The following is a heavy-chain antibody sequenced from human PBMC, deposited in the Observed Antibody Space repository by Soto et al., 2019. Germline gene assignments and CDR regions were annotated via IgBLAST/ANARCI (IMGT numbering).Heavy chain of an antibody. CDR2: IGPESGAT. CDR3: GRGRSGQIVVFY. D-gene: IGHD1-26*01. V-gene: IGHV1-2*02. J-gene: IGHJ4*02. CDR1: GYTFTGHY. Sequence: ASVKVSCKASGYTFTGHYIHWVRQAPEQGPEWMGEIGPESGATRYAQKFQGRVTMTRDMSITTVYMELNNLSPDDTAVYNCGRGRSGQIVVFYWGQGTQVTVSS.